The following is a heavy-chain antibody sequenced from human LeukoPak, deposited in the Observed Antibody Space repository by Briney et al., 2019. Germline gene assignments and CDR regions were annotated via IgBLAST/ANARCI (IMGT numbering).Heavy chain of an antibody. CDR1: GFTFSSYG. CDR2: IRYDGSNK. CDR3: AKTALRITMVRGAWFDY. Sequence: TGGSLRLSCAASGFTFSSYGMHWVRQAPGKGLEWVAFIRYDGSNKYYADSVKGRFTISRDNSKNTLYLQMNSLRAEDTAVYYCAKTALRITMVRGAWFDYWGQGTLVTVSS. J-gene: IGHJ4*02. V-gene: IGHV3-30*02. D-gene: IGHD3-10*01.